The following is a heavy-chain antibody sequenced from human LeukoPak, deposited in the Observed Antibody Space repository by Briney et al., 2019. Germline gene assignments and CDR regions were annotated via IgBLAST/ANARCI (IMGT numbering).Heavy chain of an antibody. Sequence: GGSLRLSCAASGFTFSDYSMDWVRQAPGKGLEWISYIGIDSGNTIYADSVKGRFTISGDKAKNSLYLQMNSLRVEDTAVYYCARDYKYAFDNWGQGTLVTVSS. CDR2: IGIDSGNT. CDR1: GFTFSDYS. D-gene: IGHD5-24*01. J-gene: IGHJ4*02. CDR3: ARDYKYAFDN. V-gene: IGHV3-48*01.